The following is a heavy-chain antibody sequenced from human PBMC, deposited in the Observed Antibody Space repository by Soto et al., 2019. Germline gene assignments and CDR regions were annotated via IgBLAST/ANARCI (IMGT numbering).Heavy chain of an antibody. Sequence: QVHLVESGGGVVQPGRSLRLSCEASGFNFRTFGMHWVRQAPGKGREWVAITSYDGITKYYADSVKGRFTISRDNSKDTLHLQMDSLRAEATAVYYCAQDGIALVRDPLGNWFDSWGQGTLVTVSS. D-gene: IGHD3-10*01. CDR2: TSYDGITK. V-gene: IGHV3-30*18. CDR1: GFNFRTFG. J-gene: IGHJ5*01. CDR3: AQDGIALVRDPLGNWFDS.